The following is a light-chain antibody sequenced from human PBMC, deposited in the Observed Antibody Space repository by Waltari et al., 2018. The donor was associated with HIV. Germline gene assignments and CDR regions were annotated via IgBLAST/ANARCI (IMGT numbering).Light chain of an antibody. Sequence: QSVVTQEPSMTVSPGGTVTLTRSSATGPVGSGHSVNWFQQKPGQPPRPLIYSSTRRHPLTPERFSASLVGDRAALTLSNVWPEDQADYYCMLFFRTSYLFGGGTRVTVL. V-gene: IGLV7-43*01. CDR3: MLFFRTSYL. CDR2: SST. J-gene: IGLJ2*01. CDR1: TGPVGSGHS.